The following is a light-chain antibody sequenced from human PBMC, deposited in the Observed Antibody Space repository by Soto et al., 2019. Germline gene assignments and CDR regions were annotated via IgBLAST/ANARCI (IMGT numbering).Light chain of an antibody. CDR3: SSYTTSSTYV. J-gene: IGLJ1*01. V-gene: IGLV2-14*01. CDR2: EVT. Sequence: QSALTQPASVSGSLGQSITISCTGTSSDVGGYGYNYVSWYQQHPGKAPKLMIYEVTKRPSGVSNRFSGSKSGNTASLTISGLQAEDEADYYCSSYTTSSTYVFGTGTKLTVL. CDR1: SSDVGGYGYNY.